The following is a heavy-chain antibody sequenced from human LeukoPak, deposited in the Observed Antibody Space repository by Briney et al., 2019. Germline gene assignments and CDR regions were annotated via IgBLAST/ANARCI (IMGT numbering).Heavy chain of an antibody. CDR1: GYTFTSYG. CDR3: ARAGGAKYCSGGSCYTQYDY. D-gene: IGHD2-15*01. Sequence: GASVKVSCKASGYTFTSYGISWVRQAPGQGLEWMGWISAYNGNTNYAQKLQGRVTMTTDTSTSTAYMELRSLRSDDTAVYYCARAGGAKYCSGGSCYTQYDYWAQGPLVTVSP. CDR2: ISAYNGNT. V-gene: IGHV1-18*01. J-gene: IGHJ4*02.